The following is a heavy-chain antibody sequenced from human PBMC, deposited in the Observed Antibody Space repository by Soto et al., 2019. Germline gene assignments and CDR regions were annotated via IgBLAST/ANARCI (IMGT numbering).Heavy chain of an antibody. CDR3: ASTKGSANWDY. CDR1: GGTFSSYA. J-gene: IGHJ4*02. D-gene: IGHD2-2*01. Sequence: QVQLVQSGAEVKKPGSSVKVSCKASGGTFSSYAISWVRQAPGQGLEWMGGIIPIFGTANYAQKFQGRVTITADDATSTDYMELSSLRSEDTAVYCCASTKGSANWDYWGQGTLVTVSS. V-gene: IGHV1-69*01. CDR2: IIPIFGTA.